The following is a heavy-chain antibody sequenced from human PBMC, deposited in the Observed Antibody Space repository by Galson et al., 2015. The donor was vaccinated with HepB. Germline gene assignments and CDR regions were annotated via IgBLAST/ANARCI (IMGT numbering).Heavy chain of an antibody. V-gene: IGHV3-30*04. CDR3: AWGPIKVATISDWYFDL. J-gene: IGHJ2*01. CDR1: GFTFSSYA. Sequence: SLRLSCAASGFTFSSYAMHWVRQAPGKGLEWVAVISYDGSNKYYADSVKGRFTISRDNSRNTLYLQMNSLRAEDTAVYYCAWGPIKVATISDWYFDLWGRGTLVTVSS. D-gene: IGHD5-12*01. CDR2: ISYDGSNK.